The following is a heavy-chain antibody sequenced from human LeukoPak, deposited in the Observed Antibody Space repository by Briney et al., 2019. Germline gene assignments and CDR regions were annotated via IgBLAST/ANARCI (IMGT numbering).Heavy chain of an antibody. Sequence: GGSLRLSCAASGFTFSSYWMHWVRQAPGKGLVWVSRINSDGSSTSYADSVKGRFTISRDNAKNTLYLQMNSLRAEDTAVYYCANDKEAVASYYYYYGMDVWGKGTTVTVSS. CDR1: GFTFSSYW. V-gene: IGHV3-74*01. CDR2: INSDGSST. D-gene: IGHD6-19*01. J-gene: IGHJ6*04. CDR3: ANDKEAVASYYYYYGMDV.